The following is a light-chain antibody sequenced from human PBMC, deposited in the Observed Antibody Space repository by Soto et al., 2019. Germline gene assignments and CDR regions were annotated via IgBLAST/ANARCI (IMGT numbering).Light chain of an antibody. CDR1: RTDVGGYNF. Sequence: QSVLTQPASVSGSPGQSITISCTGTRTDVGGYNFVSWYQQHPGKAPKLIIYEVSNRPSGVSNRFSGSKSDNTASLTIPGLQAEDEADYYCCSYVSSKTYVFGTGTKVNV. V-gene: IGLV2-14*01. CDR2: EVS. J-gene: IGLJ1*01. CDR3: CSYVSSKTYV.